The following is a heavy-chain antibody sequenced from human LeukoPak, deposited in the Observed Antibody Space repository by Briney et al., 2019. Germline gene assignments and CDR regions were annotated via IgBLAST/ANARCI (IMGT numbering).Heavy chain of an antibody. CDR1: GFTFSSYA. CDR3: AGQTYYYDSSGYYPDY. CDR2: IYSGGTT. Sequence: GGSLRLSCAASGFTFSSYAMSWVRQAPGKGLEWVSVIYSGGTTYYADSVKGRFTISRDNSKNTLYLHMNSLRAEDTAVYYCAGQTYYYDSSGYYPDYWGQGTLVTVSS. V-gene: IGHV3-66*04. D-gene: IGHD3-22*01. J-gene: IGHJ4*02.